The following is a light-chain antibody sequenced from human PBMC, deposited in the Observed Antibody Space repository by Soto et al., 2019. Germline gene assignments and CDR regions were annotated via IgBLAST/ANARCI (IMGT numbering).Light chain of an antibody. J-gene: IGKJ1*01. V-gene: IGKV3-15*01. Sequence: EIVMTQSPAILSVSPGAGASLSCRASENVRTKVGWYQQKAGQAPRLLIYGASTRATGVPDRFSGSGSGTEFTLTISSLQSEDFAVYYCQQYNNWPWRTFGQGTKVDIK. CDR1: ENVRTK. CDR3: QQYNNWPWRT. CDR2: GAS.